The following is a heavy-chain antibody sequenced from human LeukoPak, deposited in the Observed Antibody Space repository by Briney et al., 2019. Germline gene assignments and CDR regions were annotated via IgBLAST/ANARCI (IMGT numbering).Heavy chain of an antibody. CDR1: GGSFSGYY. Sequence: PSETLSLTCAVYGGSFSGYYWSWIRQPPGKGLEWIGEINHSGSTNYNPSLKSRVTISVDTSKNQFSLKVSSVTAADTAVYYCASGPTVGSGRYQPPVWGQGTLVTVSS. D-gene: IGHD6-19*01. V-gene: IGHV4-34*01. J-gene: IGHJ4*02. CDR2: INHSGST. CDR3: ASGPTVGSGRYQPPV.